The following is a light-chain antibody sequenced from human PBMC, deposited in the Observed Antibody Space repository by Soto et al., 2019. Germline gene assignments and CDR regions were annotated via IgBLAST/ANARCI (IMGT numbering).Light chain of an antibody. V-gene: IGLV1-47*01. Sequence: QSVLTQPPSASGTLGQRVTISCSGSRSDIGSNYVYWYQHLPGMAPKLLIYRNDQRPSGVPDRISGSRSGTSASLAIIGLRSEDEADYYCASWDDTLSVPIFGGGTKLTVL. J-gene: IGLJ2*01. CDR2: RND. CDR1: RSDIGSNY. CDR3: ASWDDTLSVPI.